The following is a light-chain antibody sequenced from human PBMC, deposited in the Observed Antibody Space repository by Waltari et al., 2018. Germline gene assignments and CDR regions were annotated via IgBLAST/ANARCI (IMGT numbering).Light chain of an antibody. Sequence: QSALTQPASVSGSPGQSITISCTGTSSDVGSYNLVSWYQQHTGKAPKLMIYEVSKRPPGVSIRFSGSKSGNTASLTISGLQAEDEADYYCCSYAGSSTVFGGGTKLTVL. J-gene: IGLJ2*01. V-gene: IGLV2-23*02. CDR3: CSYAGSSTV. CDR2: EVS. CDR1: SSDVGSYNL.